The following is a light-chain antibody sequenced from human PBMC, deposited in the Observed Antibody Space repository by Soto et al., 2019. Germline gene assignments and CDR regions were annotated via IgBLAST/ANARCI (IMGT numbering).Light chain of an antibody. J-gene: IGKJ4*01. CDR2: GAS. V-gene: IGKV1-33*01. CDR1: QDIKTF. Sequence: DIQMTQSPSSLSVSVGDRVTITCQANQDIKTFLHWYQQKPGKAPKVLIYGASYLEPGVPSRFSGTGSGTDFTFTISSLQPEDIATYYCQPYDSVPLTFGGGTKVDIK. CDR3: QPYDSVPLT.